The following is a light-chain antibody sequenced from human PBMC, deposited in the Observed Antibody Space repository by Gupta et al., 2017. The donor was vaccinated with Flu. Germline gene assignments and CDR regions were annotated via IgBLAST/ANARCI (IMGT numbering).Light chain of an antibody. CDR2: RNN. CDR3: AAWDDNLGGVM. Sequence: QSVLTQPPSASGTPGQRVTIACSGSSSNIGTNYVYWYQQLPGAAPKLLISRNNQRPSGVPDRFSGSKSGTSASLAINGLRSEDEADDHCAAWDDNLGGVMFGGGTKLTVL. CDR1: SSNIGTNY. V-gene: IGLV1-47*01. J-gene: IGLJ3*02.